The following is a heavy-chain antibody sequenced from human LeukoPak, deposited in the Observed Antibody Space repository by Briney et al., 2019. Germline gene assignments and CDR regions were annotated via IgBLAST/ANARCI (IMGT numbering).Heavy chain of an antibody. D-gene: IGHD3-16*01. CDR1: GYTFTSYP. CDR3: ARGLIDYYFAMDV. Sequence: GASVRVSCKASGYTFTSYPIHWVRQAPGQGLEWMGIINPSGGSTSYAQKFQGRVTVTRDTSTSTVYMELSSLRSEDTAVYYCARGLIDYYFAMDVWGQGPTVTVSS. CDR2: INPSGGST. J-gene: IGHJ6*02. V-gene: IGHV1-46*01.